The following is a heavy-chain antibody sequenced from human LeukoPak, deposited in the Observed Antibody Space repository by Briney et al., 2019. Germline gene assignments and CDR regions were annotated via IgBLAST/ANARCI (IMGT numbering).Heavy chain of an antibody. CDR3: ARAYLWFGELLQTHDAFDI. CDR2: ISWNSGTI. Sequence: GGSLRLSCAASGFTFDDYAMHWVRQAPGKGLEWVSGISWNSGTIGYADSVKGRFTISRDNAKNSLYLQMNSLRAEDTAVYYCARAYLWFGELLQTHDAFDIWGQGTMVTVSS. V-gene: IGHV3-9*01. D-gene: IGHD3-10*01. CDR1: GFTFDDYA. J-gene: IGHJ3*02.